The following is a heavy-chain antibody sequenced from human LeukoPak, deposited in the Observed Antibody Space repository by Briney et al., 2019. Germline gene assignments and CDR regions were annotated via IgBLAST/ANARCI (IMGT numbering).Heavy chain of an antibody. CDR1: GLTLSSYW. CDR3: ARGADTAMVGDAFDI. V-gene: IGHV3-7*04. D-gene: IGHD5-18*01. J-gene: IGHJ3*02. Sequence: PGGSLRLSCAASGLTLSSYWMSWARQPPRKGLEWVAKIKQNGNERYYVDSVKGRLTISRDNAKNSLYLQMNSLRGVDTAVYYGARGADTAMVGDAFDIWGQGTMVTVSS. CDR2: IKQNGNER.